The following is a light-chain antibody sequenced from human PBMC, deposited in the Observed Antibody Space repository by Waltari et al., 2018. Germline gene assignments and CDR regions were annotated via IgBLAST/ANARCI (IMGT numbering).Light chain of an antibody. V-gene: IGKV3-15*01. J-gene: IGKJ4*01. CDR2: GAS. Sequence: EVVMTQSPATLSVSPGESATLSCRASQSVSRFLAWYQQKPGQAPRLLIYGASTRATGIPARFSGSGSGTEFTLTISSLQSEDFAVYFCQQYNDWPPHTFGGGTKLEIK. CDR1: QSVSRF. CDR3: QQYNDWPPHT.